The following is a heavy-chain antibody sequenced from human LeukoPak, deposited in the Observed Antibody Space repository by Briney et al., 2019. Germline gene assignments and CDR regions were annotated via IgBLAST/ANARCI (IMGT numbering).Heavy chain of an antibody. CDR3: AKAGAAAGGGPYY. CDR1: GFTASSYA. J-gene: IGHJ4*02. CDR2: ISGSGGST. Sequence: GGSLRLSCAASGFTASSYAMSWVRQAPGKGLEWVSAISGSGGSTYYADSVKGRFTISRDNSKNTLYLQMNSLRAEDTAVYYCAKAGAAAGGGPYYWGQGTLVTVSS. D-gene: IGHD6-13*01. V-gene: IGHV3-23*01.